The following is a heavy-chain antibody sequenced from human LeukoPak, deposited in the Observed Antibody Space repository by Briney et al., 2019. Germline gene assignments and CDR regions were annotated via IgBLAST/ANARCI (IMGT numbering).Heavy chain of an antibody. CDR1: GFTFSSFA. D-gene: IGHD3-10*01. CDR2: ISGGGGST. V-gene: IGHV3-23*01. CDR3: AKDMKVRGIMSIDY. Sequence: PGGSLRLSSAAPGFTFSSFAMSCVRQAPGKGLEWVSTISGGGGSTYHADSLKGRFTISRDNSKNTVHLQMNSLRAEDKAIYYCAKDMKVRGIMSIDYWGQGTLVTVFS. J-gene: IGHJ4*02.